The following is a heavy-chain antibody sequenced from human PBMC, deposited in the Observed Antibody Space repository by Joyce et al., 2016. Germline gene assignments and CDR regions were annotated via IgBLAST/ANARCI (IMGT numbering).Heavy chain of an antibody. CDR2: ISYDGIYK. CDR1: GLTLSNYG. V-gene: IGHV3-30*18. CDR3: AKILTATYSSGWFLDY. D-gene: IGHD6-25*01. Sequence: QVQLVESGGGVVQPGRSLRLSCAASGLTLSNYGVHWVRQAPGKGVEWVAVISYDGIYKYYADSGKGRFTISRDNSKNTVFLEMNSLRAEDTAVYYCAKILTATYSSGWFLDYWGQGTLVTVSS. J-gene: IGHJ4*02.